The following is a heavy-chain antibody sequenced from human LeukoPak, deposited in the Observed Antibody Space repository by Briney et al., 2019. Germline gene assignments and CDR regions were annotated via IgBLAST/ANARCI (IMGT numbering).Heavy chain of an antibody. CDR2: INHSGST. V-gene: IGHV4-34*01. CDR1: GGSFSGYY. CDR3: ASGVYGSGSSYYYYYMDV. J-gene: IGHJ6*03. Sequence: SETLSLTCAVYGGSFSGYYWSWIRQPPGKGLEWIGEINHSGSTNYNPFLKSRVTISVDTSKNQFSLKLSSVTAADTAVYYCASGVYGSGSSYYYYYMDVWGKGTTVTVSS. D-gene: IGHD3-10*01.